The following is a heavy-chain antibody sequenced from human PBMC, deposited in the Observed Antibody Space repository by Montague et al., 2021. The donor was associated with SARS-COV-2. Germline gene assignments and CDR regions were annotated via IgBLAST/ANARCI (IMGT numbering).Heavy chain of an antibody. CDR1: GGSFSGYY. CDR3: ARGSRQWLVRPPHYYYFDY. V-gene: IGHV4-34*01. J-gene: IGHJ4*02. D-gene: IGHD6-19*01. CDR2: INHSGST. Sequence: SETLSLTCAVYGGSFSGYYWSWIRQPPGKGLEWIGEINHSGSTNYNPSLKSRVTISVDPSKNQFSLKLSSVTAADTAVYYCARGSRQWLVRPPHYYYFDYWGQGTLVTVSS.